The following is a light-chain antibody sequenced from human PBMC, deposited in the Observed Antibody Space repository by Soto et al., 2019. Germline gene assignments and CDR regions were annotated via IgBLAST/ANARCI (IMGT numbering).Light chain of an antibody. CDR3: SSFAGGGNPVL. J-gene: IGLJ2*01. Sequence: QSVLTQSPSASGSLGQSVTISCTGTSSDVGGYNYVSWHQQHPGKAPKVMIYEVTKRPPGVPDRFSGSKSGNTASLTVSGLQAEDEADYYCSSFAGGGNPVLLGGGTQLTVL. CDR2: EVT. V-gene: IGLV2-8*01. CDR1: SSDVGGYNY.